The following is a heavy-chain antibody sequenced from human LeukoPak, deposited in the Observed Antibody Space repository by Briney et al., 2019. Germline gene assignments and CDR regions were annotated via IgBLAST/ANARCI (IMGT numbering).Heavy chain of an antibody. CDR1: GDTFTGYY. Sequence: ASVKVSCKASGDTFTGYYMTWVRQAPGQGLEWMGGINPIFGAANYAQKFQGRVTMTADTSTSTAYMELSRLRSEDTAVYYCARHLADSSGYYYFDYWGQGTLVTVSS. CDR3: ARHLADSSGYYYFDY. J-gene: IGHJ4*02. D-gene: IGHD3-22*01. V-gene: IGHV1-2*02. CDR2: INPIFGAA.